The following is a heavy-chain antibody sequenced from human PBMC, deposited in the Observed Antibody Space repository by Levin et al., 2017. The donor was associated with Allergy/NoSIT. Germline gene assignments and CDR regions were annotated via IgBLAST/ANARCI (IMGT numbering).Heavy chain of an antibody. V-gene: IGHV3-23*01. CDR2: IRAGGGNT. Sequence: LSLTCAASGFTFSTYAMSWVRQAPGKGLEWVSVIRAGGGNTNYAASVKGRFTISRDNSKDTLYLQMNSLTAEDTAVYYCAKAGSSWYIEIDHWGQGTLVTVSS. D-gene: IGHD6-13*01. CDR3: AKAGSSWYIEIDH. CDR1: GFTFSTYA. J-gene: IGHJ4*02.